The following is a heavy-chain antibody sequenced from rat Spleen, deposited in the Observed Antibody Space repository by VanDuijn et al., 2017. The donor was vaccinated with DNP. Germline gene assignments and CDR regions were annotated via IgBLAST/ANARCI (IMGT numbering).Heavy chain of an antibody. CDR2: ITSGGSNT. D-gene: IGHD1-10*01. CDR3: ARGENNYIYWYFDF. J-gene: IGHJ1*01. V-gene: IGHV5S13*01. CDR1: GFTFSSFA. Sequence: EVQLVESGGGLVQPGRSLKLSCAASGFTFSSFAMAWVRQAPKKGLEWVATITSGGSNTYYRDSVKGRFTISRDNAKNTQYLQMDSLRSEDTATYYCARGENNYIYWYFDFWGPGTMVTVSS.